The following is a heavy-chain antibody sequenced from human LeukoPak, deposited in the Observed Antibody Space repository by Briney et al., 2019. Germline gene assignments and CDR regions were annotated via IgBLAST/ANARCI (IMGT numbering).Heavy chain of an antibody. Sequence: SETLSLTCAVYGGSFSGYYWSWIRQPPGKGLEWIGEINHSGSTNYNPSLKSRVTISVDTSKNQFSLKLSSVTAADTAVYYCARFQRKILSDWFDPWGQGTLVTVSS. CDR3: ARFQRKILSDWFDP. CDR2: INHSGST. CDR1: GGSFSGYY. V-gene: IGHV4-34*01. J-gene: IGHJ5*02. D-gene: IGHD2-2*01.